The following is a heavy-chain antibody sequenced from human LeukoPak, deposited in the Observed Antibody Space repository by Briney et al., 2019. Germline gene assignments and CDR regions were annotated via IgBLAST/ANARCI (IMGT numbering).Heavy chain of an antibody. CDR1: GGSISSYY. V-gene: IGHV4-59*01. Sequence: PSETLSLTCTVSGGSISSYYWSWIRQPPGKGLEWIGYIYYSGSTNYNPSLKSRVTISVDTSKNQFSLKLSSVTAADTAVYYCARGDSSGWYLNYYYYYMDVWGKGTTVTVSS. J-gene: IGHJ6*03. CDR3: ARGDSSGWYLNYYYYYMDV. CDR2: IYYSGST. D-gene: IGHD6-19*01.